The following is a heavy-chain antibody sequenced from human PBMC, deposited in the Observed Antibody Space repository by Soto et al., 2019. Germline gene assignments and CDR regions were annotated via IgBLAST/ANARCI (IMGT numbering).Heavy chain of an antibody. CDR1: GDSVSSNSAA. CDR3: ARDRGDTAMVYYYYYGMDV. V-gene: IGHV6-1*01. D-gene: IGHD5-18*01. J-gene: IGHJ6*02. Sequence: SQTLSLTCAISGDSVSSNSAAWNWTRQSPSRGLEWLGRTYYRSKWYNDYAVSVKSRITINPDTSKNQFSLQLNSVTPEDTAVYYCARDRGDTAMVYYYYYGMDVWGQGTTVTVSS. CDR2: TYYRSKWYN.